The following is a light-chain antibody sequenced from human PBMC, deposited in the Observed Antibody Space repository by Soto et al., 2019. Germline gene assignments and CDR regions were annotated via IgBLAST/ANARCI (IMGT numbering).Light chain of an antibody. CDR1: SSDVGSYNL. CDR2: EGS. Sequence: QSALTQPASVSGSPGQSITISCTGTSSDVGSYNLVSWYQQHPGKAPKLMIYEGSKRPSGVSNRFSGSKSGNTACLTICGLQAEDEADYYCCSYAGSRVFGGGTKLTVL. CDR3: CSYAGSRV. J-gene: IGLJ3*02. V-gene: IGLV2-23*01.